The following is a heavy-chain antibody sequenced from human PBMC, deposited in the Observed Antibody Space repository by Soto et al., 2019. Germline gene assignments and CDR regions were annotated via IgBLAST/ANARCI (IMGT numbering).Heavy chain of an antibody. CDR3: ARPKGYCSRTCSRFDH. CDR2: IIPILGIA. Sequence: QVQLVQSGAEVKTPRSSVKVSCNASGGTFSSYTISWVRQAPGQGLEWMGRIIPILGIANYAQTLQGRGTITADKSPSTAYMELSSMTSYDTAVSYCARPKGYCSRTCSRFDHWGQGTLVTVSS. V-gene: IGHV1-69*02. CDR1: GGTFSSYT. J-gene: IGHJ5*02. D-gene: IGHD2-2*01.